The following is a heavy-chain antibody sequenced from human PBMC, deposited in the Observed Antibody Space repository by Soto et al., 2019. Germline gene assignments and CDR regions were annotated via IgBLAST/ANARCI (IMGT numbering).Heavy chain of an antibody. D-gene: IGHD2-2*02. CDR3: ARAGDDCSTTACYMIDY. Sequence: VKMPSTACGYRLSICAVYWLRQAPGQRLEWMGWINAGTGFTKYSQKFQGRVTITRGTSASTAYMELSSLRSEDTAVYYCARAGDDCSTTACYMIDYWGQGTLVTVSS. CDR1: GYRLSICA. V-gene: IGHV1-3*01. J-gene: IGHJ4*02. CDR2: INAGTGFT.